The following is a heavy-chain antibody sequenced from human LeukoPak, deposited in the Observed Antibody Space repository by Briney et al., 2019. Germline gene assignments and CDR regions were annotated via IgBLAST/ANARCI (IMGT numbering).Heavy chain of an antibody. CDR1: GFTFSSYG. Sequence: PGRSLRLSCAASGFTFSSYGMHWVRQAPGKGLEWVAVIWYDGSNKYYADSVKGRFTISRDNSKNTLYLQMNSLRAEDTAVYYCASEDYSSSWYGSYYYGMDVWGKGTTVTVSS. D-gene: IGHD6-13*01. V-gene: IGHV3-33*01. CDR2: IWYDGSNK. J-gene: IGHJ6*04. CDR3: ASEDYSSSWYGSYYYGMDV.